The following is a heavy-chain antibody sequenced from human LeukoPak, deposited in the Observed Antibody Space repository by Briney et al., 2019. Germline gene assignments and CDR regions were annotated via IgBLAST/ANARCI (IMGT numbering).Heavy chain of an antibody. CDR1: GDTVSSNSAA. J-gene: IGHJ5*02. D-gene: IGHD6-13*01. V-gene: IGHV6-1*01. CDR2: TYYRSKWYN. CDR3: ARSPGRAAALDP. Sequence: SQTLSLTCALSGDTVSSNSAAWNWVRQSPSRGLEWLGRTYYRSKWYNDYAVSVKILITINPDTSKNLFSLQLNSVTPEDTAVYYGARSPGRAAALDPWGQGTLVTVSS.